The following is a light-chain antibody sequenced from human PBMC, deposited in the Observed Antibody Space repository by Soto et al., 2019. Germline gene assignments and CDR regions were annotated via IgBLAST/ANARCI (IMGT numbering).Light chain of an antibody. J-gene: IGLJ1*01. V-gene: IGLV2-11*01. CDR2: DVS. CDR3: CSYAGSYTEV. Sequence: QSALTQPRSVSGSPGQSVTISCTGTSSDVGGYNYVSWYQQHPGKAPKLMIYDVSKRPSGVPDRFSGSKSGNTAFLTISVLQAEDEADYYCCSYAGSYTEVFGTGTKVTVL. CDR1: SSDVGGYNY.